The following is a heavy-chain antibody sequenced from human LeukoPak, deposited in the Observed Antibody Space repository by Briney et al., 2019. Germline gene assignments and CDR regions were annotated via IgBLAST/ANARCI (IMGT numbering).Heavy chain of an antibody. CDR3: ARGLVSAPLVCGY. J-gene: IGHJ4*02. Sequence: GGSLRLSCAASGFTVSSNYMTWVRQAPGKGLEWVSVLYSGGSTYYADSVKGRFTISRDNSKNTLYLQMNSLRAEDTAMYYCARGLVSAPLVCGYWGQGTLVTVSS. D-gene: IGHD3-16*01. V-gene: IGHV3-53*01. CDR1: GFTVSSNY. CDR2: LYSGGST.